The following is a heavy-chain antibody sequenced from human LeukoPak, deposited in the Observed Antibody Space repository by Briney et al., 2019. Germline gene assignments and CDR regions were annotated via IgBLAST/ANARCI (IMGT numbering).Heavy chain of an antibody. D-gene: IGHD6-13*01. Sequence: PSETLSLTCTVSGGSISSYYWSWIRQPPGKGLEWIGYIYYSGNTNYNHSLKSRVTISLDTSRNQFSLKLSSVTAADTAVYYCARRARATAGGDYFDYWGQGTLVTVSS. CDR3: ARRARATAGGDYFDY. V-gene: IGHV4-59*08. J-gene: IGHJ4*02. CDR2: IYYSGNT. CDR1: GGSISSYY.